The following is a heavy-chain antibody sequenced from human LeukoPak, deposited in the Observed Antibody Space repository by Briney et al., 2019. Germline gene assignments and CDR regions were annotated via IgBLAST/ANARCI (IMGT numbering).Heavy chain of an antibody. CDR1: GGSFSGYY. Sequence: SQTLSLTCAVYGGSFSGYYWSWIRQPRGKGLEWIGEINHSGSTNYNPSLKSRVTISVDTSKNQFSLKLSSVTAADTAVYYCARVGVKLRFLEWYPHYYFDYWGQGTLVTVSS. CDR3: ARVGVKLRFLEWYPHYYFDY. V-gene: IGHV4-34*01. D-gene: IGHD3-3*01. CDR2: INHSGST. J-gene: IGHJ4*02.